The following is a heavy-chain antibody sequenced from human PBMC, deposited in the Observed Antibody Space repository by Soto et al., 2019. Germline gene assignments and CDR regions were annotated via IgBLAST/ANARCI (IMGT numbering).Heavy chain of an antibody. CDR2: IYYSGST. CDR1: CGSISSGGYY. CDR3: ARVGVINWFDP. D-gene: IGHD3-16*01. Sequence: QVQLQESGPGLVKPSQTLSLTCTVSCGSISSGGYYWSWIRQHPGKGLEWIGYIYYSGSTYYNPSLKSRVTISGDTSKNQFSLKLSSVPAADTAVYYCARVGVINWFDPWGQGTLVTVSS. V-gene: IGHV4-31*03. J-gene: IGHJ5*02.